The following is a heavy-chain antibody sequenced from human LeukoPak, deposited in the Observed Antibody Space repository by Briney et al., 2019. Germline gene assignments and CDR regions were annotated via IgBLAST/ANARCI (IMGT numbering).Heavy chain of an antibody. V-gene: IGHV1-8*01. CDR1: GYTFTSYD. CDR3: ARSGVGSTSRGYYYYGMDV. J-gene: IGHJ6*02. Sequence: ASVKVSCKASGYTFTSYDINWVRQATGQGLEWMGWMNPNSGNTGYAQKFQGRVTMTRNTSISTAYMELSSLRSEDTAVYYCARSGVGSTSRGYYYYGMDVWGRGTTVTVSS. CDR2: MNPNSGNT. D-gene: IGHD2-2*01.